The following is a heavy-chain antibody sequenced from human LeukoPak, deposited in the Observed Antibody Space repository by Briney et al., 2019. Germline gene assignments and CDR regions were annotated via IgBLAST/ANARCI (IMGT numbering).Heavy chain of an antibody. V-gene: IGHV3-66*01. CDR3: ARDRAASARFDP. D-gene: IGHD6-25*01. J-gene: IGHJ5*02. CDR2: IYSGGST. CDR1: GFTVSSNY. Sequence: GGSLRLSCAASGFTVSSNYMSWVRQAPGRGLEWVSVIYSGGSTYYADSVKGRFTISRDNSKNTLYLQMNSLRAEDTAVYYCARDRAASARFDPWGQGTLVTVSS.